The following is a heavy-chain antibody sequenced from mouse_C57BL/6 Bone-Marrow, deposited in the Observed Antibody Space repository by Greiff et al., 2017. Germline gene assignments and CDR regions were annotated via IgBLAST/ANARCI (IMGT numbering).Heavy chain of an antibody. V-gene: IGHV1-72*01. J-gene: IGHJ3*01. CDR2: LDPNSGGN. Sequence: VKLQQPGAELVKPGASVKLSCKASGYTFTSYWMHWVKQRPGRGLEWIGRLDPNSGGNKYNEKFKSKATLTVDKPSSTAFMQLSSLTAEDSAVYECARDYPAWFAYWGQGTLVTVSA. CDR1: GYTFTSYW. D-gene: IGHD5-5*01. CDR3: ARDYPAWFAY.